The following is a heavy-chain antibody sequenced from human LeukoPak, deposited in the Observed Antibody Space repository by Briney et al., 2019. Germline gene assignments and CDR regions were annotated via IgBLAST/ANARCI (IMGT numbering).Heavy chain of an antibody. CDR2: IIPIFGTA. CDR1: GGTFSSYA. Sequence: AASVKVPCKASGGTFSSYAISWVRQAPGQGLEWMGGIIPIFGTANYAQKFQGRVTITADESTSTAYMELSSLRSEDTAVYYCARARYCSGGSCYELYYYYGMDVWGQGTTVTVSS. D-gene: IGHD2-15*01. CDR3: ARARYCSGGSCYELYYYYGMDV. J-gene: IGHJ6*02. V-gene: IGHV1-69*13.